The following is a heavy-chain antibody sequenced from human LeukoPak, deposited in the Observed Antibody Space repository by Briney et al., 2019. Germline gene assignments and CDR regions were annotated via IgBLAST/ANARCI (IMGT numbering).Heavy chain of an antibody. D-gene: IGHD1-7*01. CDR2: FDPEDGET. CDR1: GYTLTELS. J-gene: IGHJ6*02. Sequence: ASVKVSCKVSGYTLTELSMHWVRQAPGKGLEWMGGFDPEDGETIYAQKFRGRVTMTEDTSTDTAYMEPSSLRSEDTAVYYCATSPGGWNYGRSYYYYGMDVWGQGTTVTVSS. CDR3: ATSPGGWNYGRSYYYYGMDV. V-gene: IGHV1-24*01.